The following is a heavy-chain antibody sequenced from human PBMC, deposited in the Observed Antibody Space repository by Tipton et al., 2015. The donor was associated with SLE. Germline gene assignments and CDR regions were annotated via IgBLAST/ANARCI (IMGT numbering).Heavy chain of an antibody. CDR2: INHSGST. CDR1: GGSFSGYY. Sequence: TLSLTCAVYGGSFSGYYWSWIRQPPGKGLEWIGEINHSGSTNYNPSLKSRVTISVDTSKNQFSLKLSSVTAADTAVYYCAREWELLGDAFDIWGQGTMVTVSS. CDR3: AREWELLGDAFDI. D-gene: IGHD1-26*01. J-gene: IGHJ3*02. V-gene: IGHV4-34*01.